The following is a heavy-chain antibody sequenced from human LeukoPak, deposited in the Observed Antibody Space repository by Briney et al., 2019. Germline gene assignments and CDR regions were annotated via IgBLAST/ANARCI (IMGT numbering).Heavy chain of an antibody. Sequence: SETLSLTCTVSGYSISSGYYWGWIRQPPGKGLEWIGSIYHSGSTYYNPSLKSRVTISVDTSKNQFSLKLSSVTAADTAVYYCARALYCSGGSCYSDAYYYYYYMDVWGKGTTVTVSS. D-gene: IGHD2-15*01. V-gene: IGHV4-38-2*02. CDR1: GYSISSGYY. CDR2: IYHSGST. J-gene: IGHJ6*03. CDR3: ARALYCSGGSCYSDAYYYYYYMDV.